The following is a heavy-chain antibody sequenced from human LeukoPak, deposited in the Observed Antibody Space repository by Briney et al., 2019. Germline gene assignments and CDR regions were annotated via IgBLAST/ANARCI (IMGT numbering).Heavy chain of an antibody. V-gene: IGHV4-30-4*08. Sequence: SQTLSLTCTVSGGSISSGDYYWSWIRQPPGKGLEWIGYIYYSGSTYYNPSLKSRVTMSVDTSKNQFSLKLSYVTAADTAVYYCAREVSVGATRTLDPWGQGTLVTVSS. J-gene: IGHJ5*02. CDR3: AREVSVGATRTLDP. CDR2: IYYSGST. CDR1: GGSISSGDYY. D-gene: IGHD1-26*01.